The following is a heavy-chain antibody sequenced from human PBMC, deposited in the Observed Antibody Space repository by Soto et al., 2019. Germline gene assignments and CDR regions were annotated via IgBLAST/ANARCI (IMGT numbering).Heavy chain of an antibody. Sequence: QVHLVQSGAEVKKPGASVKVSCKGSGYAFTTYGITWVRQAPGQGLEWMGWISAHNGNTNYAQKLQGRVTVTRDTSTSTAYMELRGLRSGDAGVYYCAGGRYGDYWGEGARVTVSS. V-gene: IGHV1-18*01. CDR3: AGGRYGDY. D-gene: IGHD1-1*01. CDR1: GYAFTTYG. CDR2: ISAHNGNT. J-gene: IGHJ4*02.